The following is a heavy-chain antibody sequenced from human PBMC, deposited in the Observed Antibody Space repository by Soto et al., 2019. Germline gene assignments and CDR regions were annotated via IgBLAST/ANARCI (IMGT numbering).Heavy chain of an antibody. Sequence: NPSETLSLTCTVSGGSISSGGYYWSWIRQHPGKGLEWIGYIYYSGSTYYNPSLKSRVTISVDTSKNQFSLKLSSVTAADTAVYYCARGYSSSWYVDYWGQGTLVTVSS. J-gene: IGHJ4*02. CDR3: ARGYSSSWYVDY. D-gene: IGHD6-13*01. CDR1: GGSISSGGYY. V-gene: IGHV4-31*03. CDR2: IYYSGST.